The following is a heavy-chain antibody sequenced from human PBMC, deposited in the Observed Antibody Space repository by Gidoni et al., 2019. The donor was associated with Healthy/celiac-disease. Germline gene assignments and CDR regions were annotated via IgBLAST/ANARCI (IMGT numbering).Heavy chain of an antibody. J-gene: IGHJ5*02. V-gene: IGHV1-69*01. Sequence: QVQLVQSGAEVKKPGSSVPVSCKATGGTFSSYAIRWVRQAPGQGLEWRGGIIPIFGTANYAQKFQGRVTITADESTSTAYMELSSLRSEDTAVYYCSAGTTGLRGFDPWGQGTLVTVSS. D-gene: IGHD1-1*01. CDR1: GGTFSSYA. CDR2: IIPIFGTA. CDR3: SAGTTGLRGFDP.